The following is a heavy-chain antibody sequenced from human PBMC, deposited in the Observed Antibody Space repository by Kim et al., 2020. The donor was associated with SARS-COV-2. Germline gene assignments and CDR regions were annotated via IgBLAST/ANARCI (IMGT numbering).Heavy chain of an antibody. J-gene: IGHJ3*01. V-gene: IGHV4-4*02. Sequence: SGSTNYNPSLKSRVTISVDKSKNQFSLKLSSVTAADTAVYYCASQESISVWGQGTMVTVSS. CDR2: SGST. CDR3: ASQESISV.